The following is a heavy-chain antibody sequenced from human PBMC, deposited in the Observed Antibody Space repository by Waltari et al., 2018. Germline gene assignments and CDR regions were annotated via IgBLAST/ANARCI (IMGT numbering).Heavy chain of an antibody. J-gene: IGHJ4*02. Sequence: QVHLVESGGGVVQPGRSLRLSCAASGCTFSSYGMHWVRQAPGKGLAWVALISYDGSNKYYADSVKGRFTISRDHSKNTLYLQMSSLRAEDTAVYYCAKVSGSIRDRRGSPPGDYWGQGTLVTVSS. CDR3: AKVSGSIRDRRGSPPGDY. V-gene: IGHV3-30*18. CDR2: ISYDGSNK. D-gene: IGHD3-10*01. CDR1: GCTFSSYG.